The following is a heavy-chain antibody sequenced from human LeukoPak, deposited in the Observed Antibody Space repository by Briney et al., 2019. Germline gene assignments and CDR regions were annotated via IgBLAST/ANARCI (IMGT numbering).Heavy chain of an antibody. CDR2: IQYDGSNQ. CDR1: RFTFSTYG. V-gene: IGHV3-30*02. D-gene: IGHD3-10*01. Sequence: GGSLRLSCAASRFTFSTYGMHWVRQAPGKGLEWVAYIQYDGSNQQYADSVKGRFSISRDSSKNILYLQMNSLRAEDTAVYYCARVRSVRFGELLFWGQGTLVTVSS. J-gene: IGHJ4*02. CDR3: ARVRSVRFGELLF.